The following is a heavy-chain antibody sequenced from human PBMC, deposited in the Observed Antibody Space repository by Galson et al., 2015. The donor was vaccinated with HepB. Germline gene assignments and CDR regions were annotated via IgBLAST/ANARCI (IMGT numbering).Heavy chain of an antibody. D-gene: IGHD2-15*01. J-gene: IGHJ5*02. V-gene: IGHV1-18*01. CDR2: ISAYNGNT. Sequence: SVKVSCKASGSTFSNYGITWVRLAPGQGLEWMGWISAYNGNTFYAQKLQGRVTMTTDTSTTTAYMELRSLRSDDTAVYYCARGGLGYCSGGSCPPNWVDPWGQGTLVTVSS. CDR1: GSTFSNYG. CDR3: ARGGLGYCSGGSCPPNWVDP.